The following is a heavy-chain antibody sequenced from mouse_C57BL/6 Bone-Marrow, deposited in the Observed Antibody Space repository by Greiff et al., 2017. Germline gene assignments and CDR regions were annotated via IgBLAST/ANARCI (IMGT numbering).Heavy chain of an antibody. D-gene: IGHD2-4*01. CDR3: ARRHSDYDAWYFDV. Sequence: ESGPGLVKPSQSLSLTCSVTGYSITSGYYWNWIRQFPGNKLEWMGYISYDGSNNYNPSLKNRISITRDTSKNQFFLKLNSVTTEDTATYYCARRHSDYDAWYFDVWGTGTTVTVSS. J-gene: IGHJ1*03. CDR1: GYSITSGYY. V-gene: IGHV3-6*01. CDR2: ISYDGSN.